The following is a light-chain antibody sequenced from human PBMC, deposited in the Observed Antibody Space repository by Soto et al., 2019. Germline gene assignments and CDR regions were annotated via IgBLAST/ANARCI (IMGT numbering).Light chain of an antibody. CDR2: DAS. V-gene: IGKV3D-15*01. CDR3: QQYNDWAYT. J-gene: IGKJ2*01. Sequence: EIVMTQSPATLSVSPGDRATLSCRASQSISRNLAWYQQKPGQAPRLLIYDASTRATGIPARFSGSGSGTEFTLTINSLQSEDFAVYSCQQYNDWAYTFGQGTKLEIK. CDR1: QSISRN.